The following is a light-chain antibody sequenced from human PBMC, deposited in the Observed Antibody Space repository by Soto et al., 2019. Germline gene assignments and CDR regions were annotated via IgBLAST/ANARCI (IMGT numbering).Light chain of an antibody. V-gene: IGLV1-44*01. Sequence: QSVLTQPPSASGTPGQRVTISCSGSSSNIGSNTVNWYQQVPGTAPKLLIYNNNQRPSGVPDRISGSKSGTSVSLAISGLPSEDEADYYCAAWDDSLNGVIFGGGTKLTVL. CDR2: NNN. J-gene: IGLJ2*01. CDR3: AAWDDSLNGVI. CDR1: SSNIGSNT.